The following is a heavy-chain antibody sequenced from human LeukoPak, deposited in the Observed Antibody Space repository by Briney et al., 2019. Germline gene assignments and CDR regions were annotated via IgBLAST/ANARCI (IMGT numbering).Heavy chain of an antibody. V-gene: IGHV4-59*08. CDR2: IYYSGST. J-gene: IGHJ5*02. CDR3: ARLGMDYGGNSAWFDP. CDR1: GGSISSYY. D-gene: IGHD4-23*01. Sequence: PSETLSLTCTVAGGSISSYYWSWIRQPPGKGLEWLGYIYYSGSTNYNPSLKSRVTISVDTSKNQFSLKLSSVTAADTAVYYCARLGMDYGGNSAWFDPWGQGTLVTVSS.